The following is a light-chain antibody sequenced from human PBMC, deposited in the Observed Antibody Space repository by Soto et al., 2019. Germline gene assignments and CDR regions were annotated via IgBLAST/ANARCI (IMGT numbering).Light chain of an antibody. V-gene: IGKV3-20*01. CDR1: QSVSSSY. CDR2: GAS. Sequence: EFVLTQSPGTLSLSPGERATLSCRASQSVSSSYLAWNQQKPGQAPRLLIYGASSRATGIPDRFSGSGSGKDFTLTISRLEPEYFAVYYCQQYGSSLMYTFGQGTKLEIK. J-gene: IGKJ2*01. CDR3: QQYGSSLMYT.